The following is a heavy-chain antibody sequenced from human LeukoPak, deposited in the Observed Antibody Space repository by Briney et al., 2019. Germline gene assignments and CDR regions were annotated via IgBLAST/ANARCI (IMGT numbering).Heavy chain of an antibody. CDR3: ARHASVDGNWPRPLDY. CDR2: IYYSGST. Sequence: SETLSLTCTVSGGSISSYYWNWIRQPPGKGLEWIGNIYYSGSTYYNPSLKTRVTISVDTSKNQFSLKLTSVTAADTAVYYCARHASVDGNWPRPLDYWGQGSLVTVSS. V-gene: IGHV4-59*04. D-gene: IGHD6-19*01. J-gene: IGHJ4*02. CDR1: GGSISSYY.